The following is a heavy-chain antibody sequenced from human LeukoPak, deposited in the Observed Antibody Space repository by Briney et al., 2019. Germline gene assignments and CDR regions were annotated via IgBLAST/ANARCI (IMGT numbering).Heavy chain of an antibody. CDR3: ATSKPNCSGGGCYRGYFDY. CDR1: GGTFSSYA. CDR2: IIPIFGTA. D-gene: IGHD2-15*01. Sequence: ASVKVSCKASGGTFSSYAISWVRQAPGQGLEWMGRIIPIFGTANYAQKFQGRVTITTDESTSTAYMELSSLRSEDTAVYYCATSKPNCSGGGCYRGYFDYWGQGTLVTVSS. J-gene: IGHJ4*02. V-gene: IGHV1-69*05.